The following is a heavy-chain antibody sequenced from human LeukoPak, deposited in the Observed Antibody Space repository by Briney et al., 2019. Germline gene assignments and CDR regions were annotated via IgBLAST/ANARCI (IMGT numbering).Heavy chain of an antibody. D-gene: IGHD4-11*01. V-gene: IGHV4-61*01. Sequence: PLETLSLTCTVSGGSVSSGSYYWSWIRQPPGKGLEWIGYIYYSGSTNYNPSLKSRVTISVDTSKNQFSLKLSSVTAADTAVYYCARTTPYYFDYWGQGTLVTVSS. CDR2: IYYSGST. J-gene: IGHJ4*02. CDR3: ARTTPYYFDY. CDR1: GGSVSSGSYY.